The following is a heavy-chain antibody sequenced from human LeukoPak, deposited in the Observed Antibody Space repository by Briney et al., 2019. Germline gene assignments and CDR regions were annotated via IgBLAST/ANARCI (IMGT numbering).Heavy chain of an antibody. CDR1: EFSVGSNY. J-gene: IGHJ5*02. D-gene: IGHD3-22*01. Sequence: GGSLRLSCAASEFSVGSNYMTWVRQAPGKGLEWVSLIYSGGSTYYADSVKGRFTISRDNSKNTLYLQMNSLTPDDTALYYCARDQSHHDSSGSLYDPWGQGTLVTVSS. V-gene: IGHV3-66*02. CDR3: ARDQSHHDSSGSLYDP. CDR2: IYSGGST.